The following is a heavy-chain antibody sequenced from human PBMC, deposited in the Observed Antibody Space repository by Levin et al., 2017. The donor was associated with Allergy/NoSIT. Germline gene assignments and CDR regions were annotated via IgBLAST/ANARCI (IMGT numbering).Heavy chain of an antibody. CDR3: VRGDDAFDV. V-gene: IGHV3-21*01. CDR1: GFTFNTYT. J-gene: IGHJ3*01. Sequence: NPGVSLRLSCAASGFTFNTYTMNWVRQAPGKGLEWVSSISSSGSHIYFADLMKGRFALSRANVKNSLFLEMNCLLDEDAAVYYCVRGDDAFDVWGHGTIVTVSS. CDR2: ISSSGSHI.